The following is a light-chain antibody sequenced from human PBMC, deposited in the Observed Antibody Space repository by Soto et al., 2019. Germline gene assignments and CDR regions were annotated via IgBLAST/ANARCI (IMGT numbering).Light chain of an antibody. CDR3: CSYTTRNTQV. J-gene: IGLJ3*02. V-gene: IGLV2-14*01. CDR1: SSDVGTYNY. CDR2: DVS. Sequence: QSALTQPASVSGSPGQSITISCTGTSSDVGTYNYVSWYQHRPGKAPKLMIYDVSYRPSGVSNRFSGSKSANTASLTISGLQAEDEADYYCCSYTTRNTQVFGGGTKPTVL.